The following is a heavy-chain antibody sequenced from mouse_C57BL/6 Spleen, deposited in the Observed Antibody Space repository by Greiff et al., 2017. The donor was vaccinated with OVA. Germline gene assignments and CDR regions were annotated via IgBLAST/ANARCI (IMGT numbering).Heavy chain of an antibody. D-gene: IGHD1-1*01. J-gene: IGHJ2*01. CDR2: LDPETGGS. Sequence: VQLQESGAELVRPGASVTLSCKASGYTFTDYEMHWVKQTPVHGLEWIGALDPETGGSAYNQKFTGKAILTADKSSSTAYMESRSLTSKNSTVYYCTIEGTTVVADYWGQGTTLTVSS. CDR3: TIEGTTVVADY. CDR1: GYTFTDYE. V-gene: IGHV1-15*01.